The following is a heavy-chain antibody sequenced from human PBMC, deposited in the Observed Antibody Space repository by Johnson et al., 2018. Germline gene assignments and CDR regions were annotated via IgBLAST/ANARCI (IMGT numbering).Heavy chain of an antibody. CDR2: ISWNSVSV. D-gene: IGHD5-24*01. CDR3: AKRGWGDGYNIGGDV. J-gene: IGHJ6*04. CDR1: GFTFDDFA. Sequence: VQLVQSGGVLVQPGRSLRLSCAASGFTFDDFAMHWVRQAPGKGLEWVSGISWNSVSVGYADSVKGRFAISRDNAKHSLYLQMDPRRVEDTAVYYCAKRGWGDGYNIGGDVWGKGTTVTVSS. V-gene: IGHV3-9*01.